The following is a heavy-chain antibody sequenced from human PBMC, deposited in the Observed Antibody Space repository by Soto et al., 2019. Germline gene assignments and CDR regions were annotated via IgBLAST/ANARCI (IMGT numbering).Heavy chain of an antibody. CDR3: AKDATRGYRATGDY. CDR2: ISGSGGST. V-gene: IGHV3-23*01. J-gene: IGHJ4*02. CDR1: GFTFSSYA. D-gene: IGHD5-12*01. Sequence: GGSLRLSCAASGFTFSSYAMSWVRQAPGKGLEWVSAISGSGGSTYYADSVKGRFTISRDNSKNTLYLQMNSLRAEDMAVYYCAKDATRGYRATGDYWGQGTLVTVSS.